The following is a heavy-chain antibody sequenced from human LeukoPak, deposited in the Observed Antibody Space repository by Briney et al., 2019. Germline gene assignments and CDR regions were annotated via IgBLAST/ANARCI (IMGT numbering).Heavy chain of an antibody. CDR1: GGSISDYY. Sequence: SETLSLTCTVSGGSISDYYWSWIRQPAGKGLEWIGRIHPSGSTNHNPSLKSRATMSIDTSKKQFSLNLSSVTAADTAVYYCARNPVTGANPKFDYWGQGTLVTVSS. CDR2: IHPSGST. CDR3: ARNPVTGANPKFDY. J-gene: IGHJ4*02. V-gene: IGHV4-4*07. D-gene: IGHD6-19*01.